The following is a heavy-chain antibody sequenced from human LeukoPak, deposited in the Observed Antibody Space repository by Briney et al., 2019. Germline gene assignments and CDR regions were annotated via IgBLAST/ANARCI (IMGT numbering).Heavy chain of an antibody. CDR1: GFTFSSYG. CDR3: ARTPYYDSSGPPDY. V-gene: IGHV3-20*04. CDR2: INWNGGST. D-gene: IGHD3-22*01. Sequence: PGGSLRLSCAASGFTFSSYGMHWVRQAPGKGLEWVSGINWNGGSTGYADSVKGRFTISRDNAKNSLYLQMNSLRAEDTALYYCARTPYYDSSGPPDYWGQGTLVTVSS. J-gene: IGHJ4*02.